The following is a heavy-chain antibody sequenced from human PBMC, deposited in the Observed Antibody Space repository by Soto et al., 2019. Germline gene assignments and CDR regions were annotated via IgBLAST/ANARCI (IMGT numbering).Heavy chain of an antibody. CDR2: ISYDGSNK. V-gene: IGHV3-30*18. D-gene: IGHD3-3*01. CDR1: GFTFSSYG. J-gene: IGHJ6*02. CDR3: AKDRSIQPGYDFSVSGYGMDV. Sequence: QVQLVESGGGVVQPGRSLRLSCAASGFTFSSYGMHWVRQAPGKGLEWVAVISYDGSNKYYADSVKGRFTISRDNSKNTLYLQMNSLRAEDTAVYYCAKDRSIQPGYDFSVSGYGMDVWGQGTTVTVSS.